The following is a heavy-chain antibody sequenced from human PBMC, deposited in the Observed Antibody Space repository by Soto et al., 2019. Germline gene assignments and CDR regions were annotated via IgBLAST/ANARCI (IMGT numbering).Heavy chain of an antibody. V-gene: IGHV1-46*03. CDR1: GYTFTSYY. J-gene: IGHJ6*03. D-gene: IGHD3-3*01. Sequence: QVQLVQSGAEVKKPGASVKVSCKASGYTFTSYYMHWVRQAPGQGLEWMGIINPSGGSTSYAQKFQGRVTMTRDTSTSTVYMELSSLRSEDTAVYYCARELWSGYYQYYYYMGVWGKGTTVTVSS. CDR2: INPSGGST. CDR3: ARELWSGYYQYYYYMGV.